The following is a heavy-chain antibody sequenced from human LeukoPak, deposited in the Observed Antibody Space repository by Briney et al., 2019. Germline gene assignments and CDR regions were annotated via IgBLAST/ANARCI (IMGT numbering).Heavy chain of an antibody. CDR3: ATSGARLASYFDY. J-gene: IGHJ4*02. CDR2: IIGSGGTI. Sequence: PGGSLRLSCAASGFTISSYGMSWVRQAPGKGPEWVSAIIGSGGTIYYADSVKGRFTISRDNAKNSLYLQMNSLRADDTAVYYCATSGARLASYFDYWGQGTLVTVSS. CDR1: GFTISSYG. V-gene: IGHV3-23*01. D-gene: IGHD4/OR15-4a*01.